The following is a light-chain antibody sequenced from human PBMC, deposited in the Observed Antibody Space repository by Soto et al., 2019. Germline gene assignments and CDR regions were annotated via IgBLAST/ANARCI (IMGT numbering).Light chain of an antibody. CDR3: QQFYNWPRT. J-gene: IGKJ1*01. V-gene: IGKV3D-15*01. CDR2: GAS. Sequence: EIVLTQSPATLSVSPGERATLSCRASQSVSSNLAWYQQKPGQGPRLLIFGASTRATGIPARFSGSGSETEFTLTISSLQSEDFAVYYCQQFYNWPRTFGQGTKVEIK. CDR1: QSVSSN.